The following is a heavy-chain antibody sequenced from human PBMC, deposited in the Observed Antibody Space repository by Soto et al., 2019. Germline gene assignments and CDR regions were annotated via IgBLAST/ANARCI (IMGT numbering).Heavy chain of an antibody. J-gene: IGHJ5*02. CDR1: GASITSGAFF. D-gene: IGHD3-22*01. CDR2: IYYSGST. CDR3: ARGRNYNFDSNYNWFDP. V-gene: IGHV4-31*03. Sequence: SETLSLTCTVSGASITSGAFFWSWLRQRPEKGLEWIGYIYYSGSTYYNPSLKSRLSISLDTSKNQFSLKLSSVTAADTAVYYCARGRNYNFDSNYNWFDPWGQGTLVTVSS.